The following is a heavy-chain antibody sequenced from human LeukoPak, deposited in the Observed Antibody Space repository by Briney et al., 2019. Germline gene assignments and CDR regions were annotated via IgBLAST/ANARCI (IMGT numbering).Heavy chain of an antibody. V-gene: IGHV4-34*01. CDR1: GGSFSGYY. Sequence: ASETLSLTCAVYGGSFSGYYWSWIRQPPGKGLEWIGEINHSGSTNYNPSLKSRVTISVDTSKNQFSLKLSSVTAADTAVYYCARARGYYDILTGFVGYYGMDVWGQGTTVTVSS. CDR2: INHSGST. CDR3: ARARGYYDILTGFVGYYGMDV. D-gene: IGHD3-9*01. J-gene: IGHJ6*02.